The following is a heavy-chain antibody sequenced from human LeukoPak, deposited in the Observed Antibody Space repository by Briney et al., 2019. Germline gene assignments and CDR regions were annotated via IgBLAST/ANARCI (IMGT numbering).Heavy chain of an antibody. CDR3: ATYRQVLLPFES. CDR2: IFPSGGEI. CDR1: GFTFSTFA. V-gene: IGHV3-23*01. D-gene: IGHD2-8*02. Sequence: GGSLRLSCAASGFTFSTFAMIWVRQPPGKGLEWVSSIFPSGGEIHYADSVRGRFTISSDNSKSTLSLQMNSLRAEDTAIYYCATYRQVLLPFESWGQGTLVTVSS. J-gene: IGHJ4*02.